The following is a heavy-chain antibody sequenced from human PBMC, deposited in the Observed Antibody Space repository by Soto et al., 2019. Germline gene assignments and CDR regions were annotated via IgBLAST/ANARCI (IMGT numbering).Heavy chain of an antibody. Sequence: QVQLQQWGAGLLKPSETLSLTCAVYGGSFSGYYWSWIRQPPAKGLEWIGEINHSGSTNYNPSLRSRVTISVDTSKNQFSLKLSSVTAADTGVYYCARGEVKDYYDSSGYYTEYWGQGTLVTVSS. D-gene: IGHD3-22*01. CDR2: INHSGST. CDR1: GGSFSGYY. V-gene: IGHV4-34*01. CDR3: ARGEVKDYYDSSGYYTEY. J-gene: IGHJ4*02.